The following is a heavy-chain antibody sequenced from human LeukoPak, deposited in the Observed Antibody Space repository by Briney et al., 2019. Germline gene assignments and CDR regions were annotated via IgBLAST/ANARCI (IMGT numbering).Heavy chain of an antibody. CDR3: AKDDGGSYFYYYGMDV. Sequence: QPGGSLRLSCAASGFTFSNYAKSWVRQAPGKGLEWVSTIRGSGGSTYYADSVKGRFTISRDNSKNTLYLQMNSLRAEDTAVYYCAKDDGGSYFYYYGMDVWGQGTTVTVSS. J-gene: IGHJ6*02. CDR1: GFTFSNYA. D-gene: IGHD1-26*01. CDR2: IRGSGGST. V-gene: IGHV3-23*01.